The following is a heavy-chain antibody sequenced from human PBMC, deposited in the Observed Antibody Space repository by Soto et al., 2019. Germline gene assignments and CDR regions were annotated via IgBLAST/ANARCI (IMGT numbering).Heavy chain of an antibody. CDR2: ISAYNGNT. CDR1: GYTFTSYG. Sequence: ASVKVSCKASGYTFTSYGISWVRQAPGQGLEWMGWISAYNGNTNYAQKLQGRVTMTTDTSTSTAYMELRSLRSDDTAVYYCARDYDDSSGYYTLYYYYGMDVWGQGTTVTVSS. CDR3: ARDYDDSSGYYTLYYYYGMDV. V-gene: IGHV1-18*01. J-gene: IGHJ6*02. D-gene: IGHD3-22*01.